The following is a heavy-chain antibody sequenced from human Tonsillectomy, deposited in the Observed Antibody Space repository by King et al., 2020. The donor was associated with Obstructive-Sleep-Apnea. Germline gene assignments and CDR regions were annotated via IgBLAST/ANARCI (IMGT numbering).Heavy chain of an antibody. V-gene: IGHV4-59*08. CDR1: GGSISNYY. D-gene: IGHD5-12*01. Sequence: VQLQESGPGLVKPSETLSLTCTVSGGSISNYYWSWIRQPPGKGLEWIGYMYYSGTTNFNPSLKSRVSISADTSKIQSSLRLSSVTAADTAVYYCARHRGVEDYGGYGDYFDYWGQGTLVTVSS. CDR3: ARHRGVEDYGGYGDYFDY. CDR2: MYYSGTT. J-gene: IGHJ4*02.